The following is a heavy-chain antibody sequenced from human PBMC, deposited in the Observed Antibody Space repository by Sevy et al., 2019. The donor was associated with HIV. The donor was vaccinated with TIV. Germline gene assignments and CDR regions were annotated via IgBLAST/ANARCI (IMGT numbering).Heavy chain of an antibody. D-gene: IGHD3-22*01. V-gene: IGHV1-2*06. J-gene: IGHJ4*02. CDR3: ANGEIYYDSSGLDY. CDR2: INPNSGGT. CDR1: GYTFTGYY. Sequence: ASVKVSCKASGYTFTGYYMHWVRQAPGQGLEWMGRINPNSGGTNYAQKFQGRVTMTRDTSISTAYMELSRLRSDDTAVYYCANGEIYYDSSGLDYWGQVTLVTVSS.